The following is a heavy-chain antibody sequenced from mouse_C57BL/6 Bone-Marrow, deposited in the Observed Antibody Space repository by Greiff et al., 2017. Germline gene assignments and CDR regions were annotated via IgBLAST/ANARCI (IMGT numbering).Heavy chain of an antibody. CDR1: GFSLTSYG. J-gene: IGHJ3*01. CDR2: IWSGGST. V-gene: IGHV2-2*01. CDR3: ASIYYGNPFAY. D-gene: IGHD2-1*01. Sequence: VQLQQSGPGLVQPSQSLSITCTVSGFSLTSYGVHWVRQSPGKGLEWLGVIWSGGSTDYNAAFISRLSISKDNSKSQFFFKMNSLQADDTAIYYYASIYYGNPFAYWGQGTLVTVSA.